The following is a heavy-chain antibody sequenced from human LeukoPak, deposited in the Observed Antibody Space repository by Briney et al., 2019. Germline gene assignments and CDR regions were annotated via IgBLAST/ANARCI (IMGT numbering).Heavy chain of an antibody. CDR3: AKRGIAVADDAFDI. J-gene: IGHJ3*02. Sequence: GRSLRLSCAASGFTFSSYAMHWVRQAPGKGLEWVAVISYDGSNKYYADSVKGRFTISRDNSKNTLYLQMNSLRAEDTAVYYCAKRGIAVADDAFDIWGQGTMVTVSS. D-gene: IGHD6-19*01. V-gene: IGHV3-30-3*02. CDR1: GFTFSSYA. CDR2: ISYDGSNK.